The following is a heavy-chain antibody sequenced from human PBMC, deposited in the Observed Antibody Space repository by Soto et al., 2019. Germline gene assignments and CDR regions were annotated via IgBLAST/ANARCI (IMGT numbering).Heavy chain of an antibody. Sequence: QVQLVQSGAEVKKPGSSVKVSCKASGGAFSSYAISWVRQAPGHGLEWMGGIIPIFVTANYAQKFQGRVTITADESTSTAYMERSSLRSEDTAVYYCARQSRSYDDILTGYHPYYYYGMEGLGPGTTVTGSS. CDR1: GGAFSSYA. V-gene: IGHV1-69*01. CDR2: IIPIFVTA. D-gene: IGHD3-9*01. J-gene: IGHJ6*02. CDR3: ARQSRSYDDILTGYHPYYYYGMEG.